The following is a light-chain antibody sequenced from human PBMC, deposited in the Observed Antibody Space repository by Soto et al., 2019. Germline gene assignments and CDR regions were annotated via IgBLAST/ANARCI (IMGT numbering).Light chain of an antibody. CDR3: SSYTSSRAYV. CDR2: EVS. J-gene: IGLJ1*01. CDR1: SSDVGGYNY. V-gene: IGLV2-14*01. Sequence: QSVLTQPASVSGSPGQSITISCTGTSSDVGGYNYVSWYQQQSGKAPKLMIHEVSNRPSGVSSRFSGSKSGNTASLTISGLQAEDEADYYCSSYTSSRAYVFGIGTKVTV.